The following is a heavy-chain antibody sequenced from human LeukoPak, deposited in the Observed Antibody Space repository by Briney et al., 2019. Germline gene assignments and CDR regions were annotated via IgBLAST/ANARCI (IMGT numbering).Heavy chain of an antibody. CDR3: ARDQSGRLRYGMDV. V-gene: IGHV4-59*01. J-gene: IGHJ6*02. Sequence: SETLSLTCTVSSGSISSYYWSWIRQPPGKGLEWIGYFYYSGSTNYNPSLKSRVTISVDTSKNQFSLKLSSVTAADTAVYYCARDQSGRLRYGMDVWGQGTTVTVSS. D-gene: IGHD3-9*01. CDR2: FYYSGST. CDR1: SGSISSYY.